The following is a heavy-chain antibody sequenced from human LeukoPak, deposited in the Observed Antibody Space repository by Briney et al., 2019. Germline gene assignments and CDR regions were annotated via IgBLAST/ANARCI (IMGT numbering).Heavy chain of an antibody. CDR1: GDSISTYY. D-gene: IGHD5-18*01. V-gene: IGHV4-59*01. CDR2: IDYRGST. J-gene: IGHJ3*02. Sequence: PSETLSLTCTVSGDSISTYYWSWIRQPPGKGLEWIAYIDYRGSTTYNPSLRSRVTISVDTSRNQFSLKLSSMTAADTAVYYCARSRSGYSYDHAAFEIWGQGTMVTVSS. CDR3: ARSRSGYSYDHAAFEI.